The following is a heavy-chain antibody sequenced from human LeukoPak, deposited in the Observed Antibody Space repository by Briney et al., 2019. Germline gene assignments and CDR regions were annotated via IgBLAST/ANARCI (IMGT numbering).Heavy chain of an antibody. CDR2: ISYDGSNN. CDR3: AKCLGSGWYASSD. CDR1: GFTFSNYP. J-gene: IGHJ4*02. V-gene: IGHV3-30-3*02. D-gene: IGHD6-13*01. Sequence: GGSLRLSCAASGFTFSNYPMYWVRQAPGKGLEWVATISYDGSNNYYADSVKGRFTISRDNSKNTLYLQMSSLRAEDTAVYYCAKCLGSGWYASSDWGQGTLVTVSS.